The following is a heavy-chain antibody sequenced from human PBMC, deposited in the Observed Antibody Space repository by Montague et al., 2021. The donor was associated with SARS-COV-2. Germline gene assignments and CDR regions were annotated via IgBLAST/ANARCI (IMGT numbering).Heavy chain of an antibody. CDR2: ISSSGSTI. Sequence: SLRLSCAASGFTFSSYEMNWVRQAPGKGLEWVLYISSSGSTIYYADSVKGRFTISRDNAKNSLYLQMNSLRAEDTAVYYCAATSGDIVVVVAAYYGMDVWGQGTTVTVSS. D-gene: IGHD2-15*01. CDR3: AATSGDIVVVVAAYYGMDV. V-gene: IGHV3-48*03. CDR1: GFTFSSYE. J-gene: IGHJ6*02.